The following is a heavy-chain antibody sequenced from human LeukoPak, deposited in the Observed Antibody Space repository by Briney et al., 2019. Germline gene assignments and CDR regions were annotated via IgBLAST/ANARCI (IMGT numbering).Heavy chain of an antibody. CDR2: ISGSGGST. J-gene: IGHJ6*03. V-gene: IGHV3-23*01. D-gene: IGHD3-9*01. CDR3: AREPYDILTGYYRGYMDV. Sequence: GGSLRLSCAASGFTFSSYAMSWVRQAPGKGLEWVSAISGSGGSTYYADSVKGRFTISRDNAKNSLYLQMNSLRAEDTAVYYCAREPYDILTGYYRGYMDVWGKGTTVTISS. CDR1: GFTFSSYA.